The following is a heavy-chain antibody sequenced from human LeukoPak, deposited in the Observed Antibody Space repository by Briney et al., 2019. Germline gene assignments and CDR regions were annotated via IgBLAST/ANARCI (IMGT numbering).Heavy chain of an antibody. V-gene: IGHV4-59*01. Sequence: PSETLSLTCTVSGGSISTYYWSWIRQPPGKGLEWLGYIFYTGSTNYNPSLKSRVTISVDTSKNQFSLKLSSVTAADTAVYYCARDSNSGYDFDYWGQGTLVTVSS. CDR1: GGSISTYY. CDR3: ARDSNSGYDFDY. CDR2: IFYTGST. J-gene: IGHJ4*02. D-gene: IGHD5-12*01.